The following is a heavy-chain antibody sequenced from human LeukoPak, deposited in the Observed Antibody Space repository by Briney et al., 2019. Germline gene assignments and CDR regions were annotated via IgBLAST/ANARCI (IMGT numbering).Heavy chain of an antibody. Sequence: GGSLRLSCAASGFTFNKAWMSWVRLAPGKGLEWVGRIKNKGDGRPTDYAAPVKDRFTVSRDDSKSTLYLQMNSLKPEDTAVYYCTTSGTPFEYWGQGTLVTVSS. V-gene: IGHV3-15*01. CDR2: IKNKGDGRPT. D-gene: IGHD3-10*01. CDR1: GFTFNKAW. J-gene: IGHJ4*02. CDR3: TTSGTPFEY.